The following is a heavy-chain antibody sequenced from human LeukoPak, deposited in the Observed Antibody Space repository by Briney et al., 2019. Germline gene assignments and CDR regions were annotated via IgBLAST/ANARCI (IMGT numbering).Heavy chain of an antibody. CDR2: ISGWGESI. V-gene: IGHV3-11*01. Sequence: GGSLRLSCTTSGFIFSDYFMSWVRQAPGKGLEWVSCISGWGESIYYADSVKGRFTISRDDAKNSLFLQMNRLKAEDTAAYYCARLAPDFSYFYMDAWGKGTTVTISS. D-gene: IGHD2-2*01. CDR1: GFIFSDYF. J-gene: IGHJ6*03. CDR3: ARLAPDFSYFYMDA.